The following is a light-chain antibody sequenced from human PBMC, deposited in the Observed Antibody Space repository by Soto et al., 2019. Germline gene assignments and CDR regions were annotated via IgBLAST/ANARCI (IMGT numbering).Light chain of an antibody. J-gene: IGKJ1*01. V-gene: IGKV4-1*01. Sequence: DIVMTQSPDSLAVSLGERATINCKSSQNILYSSNNNNYLAWYQQKPGQPPKLLIYWASTRESGVPVRFSGSGSGTDFTLTISSLQAEDVAVYYCQQYYSTPQTFGQGTKVEIK. CDR2: WAS. CDR1: QNILYSSNNNNY. CDR3: QQYYSTPQT.